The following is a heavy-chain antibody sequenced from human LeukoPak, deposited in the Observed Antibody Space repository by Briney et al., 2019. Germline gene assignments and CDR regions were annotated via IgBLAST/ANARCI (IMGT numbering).Heavy chain of an antibody. CDR3: AREGKYDFWSGLYYMDV. V-gene: IGHV1-8*03. J-gene: IGHJ6*03. Sequence: ASVKVSCKASGYTFTSYDINWVRQATGQGLEWMGWMNPNSGNTGYAQKFQGRVTITRNTSISTAYMELSSLRPEDTAVYYCAREGKYDFWSGLYYMDVWGKGTTVTVSS. D-gene: IGHD3-3*01. CDR1: GYTFTSYD. CDR2: MNPNSGNT.